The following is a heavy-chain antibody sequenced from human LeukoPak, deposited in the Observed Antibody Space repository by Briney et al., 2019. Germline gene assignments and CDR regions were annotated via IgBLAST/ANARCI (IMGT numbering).Heavy chain of an antibody. D-gene: IGHD6-25*01. V-gene: IGHV3-30*18. Sequence: GGSLRLSCAASGFTFSDYGMHWVRQAPGKGLEWVTVISNHGRVQYYADSVKGRFTISRDNSKNTLSLQMNSLREEDTAVYYCTKEGGPMAATTGRYSFDHWGQGALVTVSS. CDR3: TKEGGPMAATTGRYSFDH. J-gene: IGHJ4*02. CDR2: ISNHGRVQ. CDR1: GFTFSDYG.